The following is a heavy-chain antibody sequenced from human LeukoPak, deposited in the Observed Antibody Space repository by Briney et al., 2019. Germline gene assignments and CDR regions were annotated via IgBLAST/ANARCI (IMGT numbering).Heavy chain of an antibody. Sequence: GGSLRFSCAASGFTFSDYYMSWIRQAPGKGLEWVSYISSSGSTIYYADSVKGRFTISRDNAKNSLYLQMNSLRAEDTAVYYCARDQGSGWYRTPNFDYWGQGTLVTVSS. J-gene: IGHJ4*02. D-gene: IGHD6-19*01. CDR1: GFTFSDYY. CDR3: ARDQGSGWYRTPNFDY. V-gene: IGHV3-11*04. CDR2: ISSSGSTI.